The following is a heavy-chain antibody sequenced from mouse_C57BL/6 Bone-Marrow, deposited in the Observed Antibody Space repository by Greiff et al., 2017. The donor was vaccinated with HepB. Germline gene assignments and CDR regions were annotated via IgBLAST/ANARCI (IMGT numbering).Heavy chain of an antibody. CDR2: ISSGSSTI. D-gene: IGHD3-1*01. J-gene: IGHJ2*01. V-gene: IGHV5-17*01. CDR1: GFTFSDYG. Sequence: EVKLVESGGGLVKPGGSLKLSCAASGFTFSDYGMHWVRQAPEKGLEWVAYISSGSSTIYYADTVKGRFTISRDNAKNTLFLQMTSLRSEDTAMYYCERDLNATGLHYWGQGTTPIVSS. CDR3: ERDLNATGLHY.